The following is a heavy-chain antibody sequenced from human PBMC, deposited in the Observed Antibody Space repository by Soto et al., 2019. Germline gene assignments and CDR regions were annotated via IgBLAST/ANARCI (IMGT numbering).Heavy chain of an antibody. CDR2: IYYSGST. CDR3: ARERLDYFDY. J-gene: IGHJ4*02. Sequence: SETLSLTCTVSGGSVSSGSYYWSWIRQPPGKGLEWIGYIYYSGSTNYNPSLRSRVTISVDTSKNQFSLKLSSVTAADTAVYYCARERLDYFDYWGQGTLVTVSS. V-gene: IGHV4-61*01. CDR1: GGSVSSGSYY.